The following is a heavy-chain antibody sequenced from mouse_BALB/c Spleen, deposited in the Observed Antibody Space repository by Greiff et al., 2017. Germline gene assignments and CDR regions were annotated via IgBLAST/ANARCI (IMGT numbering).Heavy chain of an antibody. V-gene: IGHV14-3*02. Sequence: EVQRVESGAELVKPGASVKLSCTASGFNIKDTYMHWVKQRPEQGLEWIGRIDPANGNTKYDPKFQGKATITADTSSNTAYLQLSSLTSEDTAVYYCALITTVGYWGQGTTLTVSS. CDR3: ALITTVGY. CDR2: IDPANGNT. D-gene: IGHD1-1*01. CDR1: GFNIKDTY. J-gene: IGHJ2*01.